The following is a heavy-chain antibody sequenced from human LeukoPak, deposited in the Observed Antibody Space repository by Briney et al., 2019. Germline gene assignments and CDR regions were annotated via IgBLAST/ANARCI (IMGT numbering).Heavy chain of an antibody. CDR3: AKEMGNSQPFDY. J-gene: IGHJ4*02. CDR1: GFTFGTYG. V-gene: IGHV3-23*01. CDR2: ISAGGGHT. D-gene: IGHD2/OR15-2a*01. Sequence: GGSLRLSCAASGFTFGTYGLAWVRQAPGKGLEWVSAISAGGGHTYYADSVKGRFSVSRDNSKNTLYLHMNSLRADDAALYYCAKEMGNSQPFDYWGQGTPVTVSS.